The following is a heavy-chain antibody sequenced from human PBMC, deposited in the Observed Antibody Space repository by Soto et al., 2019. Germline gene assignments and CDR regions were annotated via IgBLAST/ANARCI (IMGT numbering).Heavy chain of an antibody. Sequence: LSLTCTVSGGSVSSGSYYWSWIRQPPGKGLEWIAYIYYTGSTNYNPSLKSRVTISADASKNQFSLKLSSVTAADTAIYYCARYRLDYGDTFDYWGPGTLVTVSS. V-gene: IGHV4-61*01. CDR1: GGSVSSGSYY. D-gene: IGHD4-17*01. J-gene: IGHJ4*02. CDR2: IYYTGST. CDR3: ARYRLDYGDTFDY.